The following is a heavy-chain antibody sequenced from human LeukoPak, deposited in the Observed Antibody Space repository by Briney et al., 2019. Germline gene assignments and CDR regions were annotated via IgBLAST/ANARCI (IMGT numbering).Heavy chain of an antibody. Sequence: GGSLRLSCAASGFTSNMYWMTWVRHAPRKGLESVAYINKDGSDKYYVESVKGRFTVSRDNAKNSLYLQMNRLRAEDTAVYYCARDAGYGGNSDYWGQGTLVTVSS. V-gene: IGHV3-7*01. CDR2: INKDGSDK. CDR3: ARDAGYGGNSDY. CDR1: GFTSNMYW. J-gene: IGHJ4*02. D-gene: IGHD4-23*01.